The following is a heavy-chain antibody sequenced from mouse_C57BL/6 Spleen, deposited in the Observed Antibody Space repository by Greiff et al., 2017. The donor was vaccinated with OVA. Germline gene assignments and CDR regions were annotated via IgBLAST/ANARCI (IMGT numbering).Heavy chain of an antibody. D-gene: IGHD3-3*01. CDR1: GYTFTDYY. Sequence: EVQLQQSGPELVKPGASVKISCKASGYTFTDYYMNWVKQSHGKSLEWIGDINPNNGGTSYNQKFKGKATLTVDKSSSTAYMELRSLTSEDSAVYYCARRGRDEGYYFDYWGQGTTLTVSS. J-gene: IGHJ2*01. CDR2: INPNNGGT. V-gene: IGHV1-26*01. CDR3: ARRGRDEGYYFDY.